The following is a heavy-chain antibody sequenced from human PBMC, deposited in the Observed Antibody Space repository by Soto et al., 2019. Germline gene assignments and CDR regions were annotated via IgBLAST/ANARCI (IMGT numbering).Heavy chain of an antibody. V-gene: IGHV5-51*01. J-gene: IGHJ4*02. CDR2: IYPGDSDT. CDR3: AQSLDSEVPRFDY. CDR1: GDSFTSYW. Sequence: PGESLKISCKGSGDSFTSYWIGWVRQMPGKGLEWMGIIYPGDSDTRYSPSFQGQVTISADKSISTAYLQWSSLKASDTAMYYCAQSLDSEVPRFDYWGQGTLVTVSS. D-gene: IGHD2-15*01.